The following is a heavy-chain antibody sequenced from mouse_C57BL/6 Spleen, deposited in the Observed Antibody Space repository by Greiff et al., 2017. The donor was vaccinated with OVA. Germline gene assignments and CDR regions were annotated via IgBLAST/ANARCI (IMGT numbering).Heavy chain of an antibody. CDR3: VRYSNYEGWFAY. D-gene: IGHD2-5*01. Sequence: EVMLVESGGGLVQPKGSLKLSCAASGFSFNTYAMNWVRQAPGKGLEWVARIRSKSNNYATYYADSVKDRFTISRDDSESMLYLQMNNLKTEDTAMYYCVRYSNYEGWFAYWGQGTLVTVSA. CDR1: GFSFNTYA. CDR2: IRSKSNNYAT. V-gene: IGHV10-1*01. J-gene: IGHJ3*01.